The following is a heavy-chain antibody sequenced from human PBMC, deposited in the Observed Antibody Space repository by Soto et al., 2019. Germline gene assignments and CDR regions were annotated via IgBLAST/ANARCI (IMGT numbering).Heavy chain of an antibody. D-gene: IGHD3-22*01. CDR2: ISAYNGNT. V-gene: IGHV1-18*04. CDR3: ARTLYYYDSSGYYLEGYFDY. CDR1: GYTFTSYG. J-gene: IGHJ4*02. Sequence: QVQLVQSGAEVKKPGASVKVSCKASGYTFTSYGISWVRQAPGQGLEWMGWISAYNGNTNYAQKRQGRVTMTTETSTSTAYMELRSLRCDDTAVYYCARTLYYYDSSGYYLEGYFDYWGQGTLVTVSS.